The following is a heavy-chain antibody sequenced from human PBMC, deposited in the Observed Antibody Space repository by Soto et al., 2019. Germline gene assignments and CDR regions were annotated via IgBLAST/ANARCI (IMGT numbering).Heavy chain of an antibody. Sequence: SETLSLTCTVSGGSISSSSYYWGWIRQPPGKGLEWIGSIYYSGSTYYNPSLKSRVTISVDTSKNQFSLKLSSVTAADTAVYYCARQHYGSVAFDSWGKGTLATSPQ. CDR3: ARQHYGSVAFDS. D-gene: IGHD3-10*01. CDR2: IYYSGST. V-gene: IGHV4-39*01. J-gene: IGHJ4*02. CDR1: GGSISSSSYY.